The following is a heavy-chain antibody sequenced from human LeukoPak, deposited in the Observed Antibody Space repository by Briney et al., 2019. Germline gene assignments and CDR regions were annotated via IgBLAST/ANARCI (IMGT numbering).Heavy chain of an antibody. CDR3: AKDLQYSGYDSSFDY. D-gene: IGHD5-12*01. CDR1: GFPFSSYA. CDR2: ISGSGGST. V-gene: IGHV3-23*01. J-gene: IGHJ4*02. Sequence: PGGSLELFCAASGFPFSSYAMSWVRPAPGKGLEWGSAISGSGGSTYYADSVKGRFTISRDNSKNTLYLQMNSLRAEDTAVYYCAKDLQYSGYDSSFDYWGQGTLVTVSS.